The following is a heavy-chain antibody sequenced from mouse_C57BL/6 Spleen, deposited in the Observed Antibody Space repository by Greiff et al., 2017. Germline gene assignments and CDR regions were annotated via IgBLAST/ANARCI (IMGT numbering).Heavy chain of an antibody. CDR1: GFTFSSYG. D-gene: IGHD1-1*01. J-gene: IGHJ3*01. CDR3: ARDYYGSRKGFAY. CDR2: ISSGGSYT. V-gene: IGHV5-6*01. Sequence: EVQLVESGGDLVKPGGSLKLSCAASGFTFSSYGMSWVRQTPDKRLEWVATISSGGSYTYYPDSVKGRFTISRDNAKNTLYLQMSSLKSEDTAMYYCARDYYGSRKGFAYWGQGTLVTVSA.